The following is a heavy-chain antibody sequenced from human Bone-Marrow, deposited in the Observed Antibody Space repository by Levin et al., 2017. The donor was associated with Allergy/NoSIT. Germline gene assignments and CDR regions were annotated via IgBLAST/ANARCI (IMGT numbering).Heavy chain of an antibody. D-gene: IGHD2-2*01. Sequence: GGSLRVSCAASGFTFSNYYMHWVRQAPGKGLVWVSRVYSDGTITDYADSVKGRFTISRDNARNILYLQMNSLRAEDTAVYYCARGGCSSTSCLDNWGQGILVTVSS. CDR3: ARGGCSSTSCLDN. CDR2: VYSDGTIT. V-gene: IGHV3-74*01. J-gene: IGHJ4*02. CDR1: GFTFSNYY.